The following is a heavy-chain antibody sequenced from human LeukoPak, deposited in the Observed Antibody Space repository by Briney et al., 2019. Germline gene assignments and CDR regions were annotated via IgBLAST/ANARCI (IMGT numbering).Heavy chain of an antibody. J-gene: IGHJ4*02. CDR3: AKVITYDSSGYYRHPDY. CDR1: GFTFSSYD. Sequence: PGGSLRLSCAASGFTFSSYDMHWVRQAPGKGLEWVAFIRYDGSNKYYADSVKGRFTISRDNSKNTLYLQMNSLRAEDTAVYYCAKVITYDSSGYYRHPDYWGQGTLVTVSS. V-gene: IGHV3-30*02. CDR2: IRYDGSNK. D-gene: IGHD3-22*01.